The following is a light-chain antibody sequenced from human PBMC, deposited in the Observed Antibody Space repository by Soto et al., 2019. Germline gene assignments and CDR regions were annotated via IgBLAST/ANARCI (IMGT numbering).Light chain of an antibody. V-gene: IGKV1-16*01. CDR1: QGINKF. Sequence: DIQMTQSPSSLSASVGDSVTITCRASQGINKFLAWFQQKPGTAPKSLISTASRLQSGVPSRFSGSGSWTHITLTINNLQPEYFATYDSKQYESFPLSFDGGTRVEIK. J-gene: IGKJ4*01. CDR3: KQYESFPLS. CDR2: TAS.